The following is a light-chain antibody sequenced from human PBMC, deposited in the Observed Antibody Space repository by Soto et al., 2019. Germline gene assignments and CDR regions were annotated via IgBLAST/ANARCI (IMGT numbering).Light chain of an antibody. CDR1: QCIGNY. V-gene: IGKV1-39*01. J-gene: IGKJ1*01. CDR3: QQSFSPLWT. CDR2: AAS. Sequence: DIQMTQSPSSLSASVGDRVAITCRASQCIGNYLNWYQQKPGKAPKLLIYAASSMQSGVPSRFSGSGSETDFTLTISSLQPDDSATYYCQQSFSPLWTFGQGTKVEV.